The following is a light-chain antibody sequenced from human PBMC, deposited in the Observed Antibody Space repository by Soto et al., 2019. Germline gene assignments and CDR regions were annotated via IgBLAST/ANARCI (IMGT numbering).Light chain of an antibody. V-gene: IGKV3-20*01. CDR1: QSLSSSS. CDR3: QQYDSSPRT. Sequence: EIVLTQSPGTLSMSPGERATLSCRAIQSLSSSSLAWYQQKPGQAPRLLISGASSRAADIPDRFSGSGSGTDFTLTINRLEPEDFAVYYCQQYDSSPRTFGQGTKVDIK. CDR2: GAS. J-gene: IGKJ1*01.